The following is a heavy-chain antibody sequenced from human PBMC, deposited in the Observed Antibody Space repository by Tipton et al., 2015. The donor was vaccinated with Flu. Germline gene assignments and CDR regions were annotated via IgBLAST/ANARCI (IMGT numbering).Heavy chain of an antibody. Sequence: TLSLTCTVSGGSLSSYFWSWIRQPAGKGLEWIGRIYPSGNTNYNPSRQSRVTMSVDTSRIQFSLSLTSVTAADAAIYYCASSWRYHHHYFVLWVRGTLVSVYS. V-gene: IGHV4-4*07. CDR3: ASSWRYHHHYFVL. D-gene: IGHD2-2*01. CDR2: IYPSGNT. CDR1: GGSLSSYF. J-gene: IGHJ2*01.